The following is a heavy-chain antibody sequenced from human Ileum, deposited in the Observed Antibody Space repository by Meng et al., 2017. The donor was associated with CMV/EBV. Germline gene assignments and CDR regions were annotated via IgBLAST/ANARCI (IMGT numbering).Heavy chain of an antibody. J-gene: IGHJ4*02. CDR2: LRTSGTI. CDR1: ACSISDDH. CDR3: GRAGARGVPVDI. V-gene: IGHV4-4*07. Sequence: QMRLQESGPGLAKPSESLSLSCSVSACSISDDHWTWIRKSAGKGLQWLGRLRTSGTIDHNPSFKSRVTLSIDTSKNQFSLKLTSVTAADTAVYYCGRAGARGVPVDIWGQGTLVTVSS. D-gene: IGHD3-10*01.